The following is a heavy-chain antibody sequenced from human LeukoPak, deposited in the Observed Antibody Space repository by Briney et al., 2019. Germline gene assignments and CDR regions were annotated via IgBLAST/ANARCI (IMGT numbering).Heavy chain of an antibody. V-gene: IGHV3-21*01. CDR2: ISSSSSYI. J-gene: IGHJ4*02. Sequence: PGGSLRLSCAASGFTFSSYSMNGVRQAPGKGLEWVSSISSSSSYIYYADSVKGRFTISRDNAKNSLYLRMNSLRAEDTAVYYCARGETTVVTPWSIDYWGQGTLVTVSS. CDR1: GFTFSSYS. CDR3: ARGETTVVTPWSIDY. D-gene: IGHD4-23*01.